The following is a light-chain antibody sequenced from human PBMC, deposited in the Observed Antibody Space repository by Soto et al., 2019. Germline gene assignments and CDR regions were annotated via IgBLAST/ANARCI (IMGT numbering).Light chain of an antibody. V-gene: IGLV2-14*03. CDR1: SSDVGGYNY. Sequence: QSVLTQPASVPGSPGQSITISCTGTSSDVGGYNYVSWYQHHPGKAPKLIIYDVTNRPSGVSNPFSGSKSGNTASLTISGLQPEDEADYYCSSYTTSNTRQIVFGTG. CDR3: SSYTTSNTRQIV. J-gene: IGLJ1*01. CDR2: DVT.